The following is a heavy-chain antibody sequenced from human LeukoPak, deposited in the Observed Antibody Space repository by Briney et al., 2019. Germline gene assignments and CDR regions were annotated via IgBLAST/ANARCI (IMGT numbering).Heavy chain of an antibody. Sequence: ASVKVSCKVSGYTLTELSMHWVRQAPGKGLEWMGGFDPEDGETIYAQKFQGRVTMTEDTSTDTAYMELSSLRSEDAAVYHCATDIAAAGTGFDYWGQGTLVTVSS. CDR2: FDPEDGET. CDR1: GYTLTELS. D-gene: IGHD6-13*01. J-gene: IGHJ4*02. CDR3: ATDIAAAGTGFDY. V-gene: IGHV1-24*01.